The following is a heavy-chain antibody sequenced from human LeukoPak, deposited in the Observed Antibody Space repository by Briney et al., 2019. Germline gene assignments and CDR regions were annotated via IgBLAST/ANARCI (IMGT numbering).Heavy chain of an antibody. D-gene: IGHD1-26*01. CDR3: ARGGANHGFDI. CDR2: IDSDGSDT. CDR1: GFTFTTYW. J-gene: IGHJ3*02. Sequence: GGSLRLSCAASGFTFTTYWMHWVRQAPGKGLVWVSRIDSDGSDTIYADSVKGRFTVSRDNAKNTVFLQMNSLRAEDTAVYYCARGGANHGFDIWGQGTMVTVSS. V-gene: IGHV3-74*01.